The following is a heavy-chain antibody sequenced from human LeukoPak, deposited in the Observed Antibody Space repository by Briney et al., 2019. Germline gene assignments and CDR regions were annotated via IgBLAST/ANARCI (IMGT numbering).Heavy chain of an antibody. J-gene: IGHJ5*02. CDR2: ISGSGGST. V-gene: IGHV3-23*01. Sequence: GGSLRLSCAASGFTFSTYAMSWVRQAPGKGLDRLSAISGSGGSTYYADSVKGRFTISRDNSKNTLYLQLDSLRAEDTAVYYCAKVSLGTAMTSWGQGTLVTVSS. D-gene: IGHD5-18*01. CDR1: GFTFSTYA. CDR3: AKVSLGTAMTS.